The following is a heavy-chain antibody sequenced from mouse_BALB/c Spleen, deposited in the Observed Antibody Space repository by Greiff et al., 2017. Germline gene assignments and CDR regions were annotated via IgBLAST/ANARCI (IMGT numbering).Heavy chain of an antibody. Sequence: DLVKPGASVKLSCKASGYTFTSYWINWIKQRPGQGLEWIGRIAPGSGSTYYNEMFKGKATLTVDTSSSTAYMQLSSLASEDSALYYCARSGYGSSPYAYWGQGTLVTVSA. V-gene: IGHV1S41*01. CDR2: IAPGSGST. D-gene: IGHD1-1*01. J-gene: IGHJ3*01. CDR3: ARSGYGSSPYAY. CDR1: GYTFTSYW.